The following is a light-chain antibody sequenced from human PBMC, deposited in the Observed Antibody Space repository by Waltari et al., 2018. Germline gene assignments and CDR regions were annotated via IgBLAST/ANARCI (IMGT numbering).Light chain of an antibody. CDR2: WAS. J-gene: IGKJ4*01. Sequence: DIVLTQSPASLAVSLGERATINCKSSQNIFYSSYNKTYLAWYQQKPGQPPNLLIYWASTRHSGVPDRFSGSGSGTDFTLTINSLRAEDVAVYFCQQYYSSSTFGGGTKVEIK. CDR1: QNIFYSSYNKTY. CDR3: QQYYSSST. V-gene: IGKV4-1*01.